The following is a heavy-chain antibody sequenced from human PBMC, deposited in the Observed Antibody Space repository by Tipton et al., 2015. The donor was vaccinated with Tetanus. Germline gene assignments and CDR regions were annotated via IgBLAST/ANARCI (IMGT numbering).Heavy chain of an antibody. CDR1: GLTFRSYG. CDR2: IWDDGGNK. CDR3: ARDQDYSSSWYDY. J-gene: IGHJ4*02. V-gene: IGHV3-33*01. D-gene: IGHD6-13*01. Sequence: SLRLSCAASGLTFRSYGMHWVRQAPGTGLEWVATIWDDGGNKYYADSVKGRFTISRDNSKNTLYLQMNSLRAEDTAVYYCARDQDYSSSWYDYWGQGTLVTVSS.